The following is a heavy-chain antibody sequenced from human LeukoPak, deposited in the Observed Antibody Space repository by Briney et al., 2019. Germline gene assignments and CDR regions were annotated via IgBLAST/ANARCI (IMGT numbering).Heavy chain of an antibody. CDR2: ISSSGRTI. D-gene: IGHD1-26*01. CDR3: ARDPIRRGSRGSYYGYFDY. CDR1: GFTFSSYE. J-gene: IGHJ4*02. Sequence: PGGCLRLSCSASGFTFSSYEMNWVRQTPGKGLERVSYISSSGRTIYYAASVKGRFPIPRDNAKISLYLQMISVRAEGTAVYYCARDPIRRGSRGSYYGYFDYWGQGTLVTVSS. V-gene: IGHV3-48*03.